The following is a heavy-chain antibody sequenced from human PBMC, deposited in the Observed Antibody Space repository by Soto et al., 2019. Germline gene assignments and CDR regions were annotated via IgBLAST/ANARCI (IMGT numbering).Heavy chain of an antibody. CDR3: ARSDFGSGLTFDY. Sequence: SETLSLTCAVYGASLSDNYCNWLRQPPGKGLEWIGEINHSGNTNYNPSLRSRVTISVDTSKNQFSLKLSSVTAADTAVYYCARSDFGSGLTFDYWGQGTLVTVSS. CDR1: GASLSDNY. D-gene: IGHD6-19*01. J-gene: IGHJ4*02. V-gene: IGHV4-34*01. CDR2: INHSGNT.